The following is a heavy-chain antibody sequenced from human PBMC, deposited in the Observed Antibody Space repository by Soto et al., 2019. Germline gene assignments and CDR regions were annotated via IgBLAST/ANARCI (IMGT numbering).Heavy chain of an antibody. CDR1: GGSISGHY. Sequence: QVQLQESGPGLVKPSETLSLTCSVSGGSISGHYWSWVRQTPGKGLEWIGYIYYSGSTNYNPSLKSRVTISVDTSKNQLSLRRTSVTAADTAVYYCARGPYYDLIWNYYYMDVWGKGPTVTVSS. J-gene: IGHJ6*03. CDR3: ARGPYYDLIWNYYYMDV. CDR2: IYYSGST. V-gene: IGHV4-59*08. D-gene: IGHD3-16*01.